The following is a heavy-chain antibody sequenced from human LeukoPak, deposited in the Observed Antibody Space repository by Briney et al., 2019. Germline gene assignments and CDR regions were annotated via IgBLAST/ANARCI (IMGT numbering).Heavy chain of an antibody. D-gene: IGHD4-17*01. CDR2: INHSGST. V-gene: IGHV4-34*01. CDR1: GRSFSGLY. J-gene: IGHJ4*02. Sequence: PSQTLSLTSAVYGRSFSGLYWSWIRQPPMKVLEWNGSINHSGSTNYNTSLKSRVTISVDTSKKQFSLKLTSVTAADTAVYYCARGAGDYARYYFDDWGQGTLVTVSS. CDR3: ARGAGDYARYYFDD.